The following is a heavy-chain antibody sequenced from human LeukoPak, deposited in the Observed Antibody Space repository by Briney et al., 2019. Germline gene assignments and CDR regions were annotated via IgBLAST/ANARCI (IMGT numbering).Heavy chain of an antibody. V-gene: IGHV3-33*01. CDR2: IWYDGSNK. J-gene: IGHJ3*02. D-gene: IGHD5-18*01. CDR1: GFTFSSYG. Sequence: PGGSLRLSCAASGFTFSSYGMHWVRQAPGKGLEWVAVIWYDGSNKYYAESVKGRFTISRDNSKNTLYLQMNSLRAEDTAVYYCARDFVDTAMTETNAFDIWGQGTMVTVSS. CDR3: ARDFVDTAMTETNAFDI.